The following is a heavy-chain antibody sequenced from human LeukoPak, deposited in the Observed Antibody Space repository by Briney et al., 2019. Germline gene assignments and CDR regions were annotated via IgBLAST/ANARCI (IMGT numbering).Heavy chain of an antibody. J-gene: IGHJ3*02. V-gene: IGHV3-23*01. D-gene: IGHD1-26*01. CDR3: AKDRIVGTIGRAFDI. Sequence: GGSLRLSCEASGFTFSSYAMSWVRQAPGKGPEWVSVISGSGGSTYYADSVKGRFTISRDNSKNTLYLQMNSLRAEDTAVYYCAKDRIVGTIGRAFDIWGQGTMVTVSS. CDR2: ISGSGGST. CDR1: GFTFSSYA.